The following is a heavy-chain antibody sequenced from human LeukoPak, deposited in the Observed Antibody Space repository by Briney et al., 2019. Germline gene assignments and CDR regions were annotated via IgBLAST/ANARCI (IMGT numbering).Heavy chain of an antibody. CDR2: MNPNSGNT. CDR1: GYTFTSYD. D-gene: IGHD4-11*01. J-gene: IGHJ6*03. Sequence: ASVKVSCKASGYTFTSYDINWVRQAPGQGLEWMGWMNPNSGNTDYAQKFQGRVTITRNTSISTAYMELSSLRSEDTAVYYCARVTVNEKYYYYMDVWGKGTTVTVSS. V-gene: IGHV1-8*03. CDR3: ARVTVNEKYYYYMDV.